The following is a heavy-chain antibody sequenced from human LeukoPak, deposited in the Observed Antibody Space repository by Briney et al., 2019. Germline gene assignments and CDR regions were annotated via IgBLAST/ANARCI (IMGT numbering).Heavy chain of an antibody. Sequence: SVKVSCKASGGTFNSYAISWVRQAPGQGLGWMGGIITIFGTANNAQKIQGRVTITAEDSTSTASMELSSTRSEYTAVYYCARDLYSGSYSKFDYWGQGTLVTVSS. CDR2: IITIFGTA. CDR1: GGTFNSYA. CDR3: ARDLYSGSYSKFDY. D-gene: IGHD1-26*01. J-gene: IGHJ4*02. V-gene: IGHV1-69*01.